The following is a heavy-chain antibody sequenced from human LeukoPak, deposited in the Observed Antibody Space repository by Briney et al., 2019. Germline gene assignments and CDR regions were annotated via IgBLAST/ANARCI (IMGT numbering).Heavy chain of an antibody. CDR1: GGTFSSYA. CDR2: IIPIFGTA. Sequence: ASVKVSCKASGGTFSSYAISWVRQAPGQGLEWMGGIIPIFGTANYAQKFQGRVTITTHESTSTAYMELSSLRSEDTAVYYCVYGDYLYYFDYWGQGTLVTVSS. J-gene: IGHJ4*02. CDR3: VYGDYLYYFDY. D-gene: IGHD4-17*01. V-gene: IGHV1-69*05.